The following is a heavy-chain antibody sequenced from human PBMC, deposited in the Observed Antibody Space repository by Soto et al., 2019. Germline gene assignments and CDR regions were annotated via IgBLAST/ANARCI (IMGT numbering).Heavy chain of an antibody. J-gene: IGHJ4*02. V-gene: IGHV3-30*18. CDR3: AKAYCGGDCYDFDY. Sequence: GGSLRLSCAASGFTFSSYGMHWVRQAPGKGLEWVAVISYDGSNKYYADSVKGRFTISRDNSKNTLYLQMNSLRAEDTAVYYCAKAYCGGDCYDFDYWGQGTLVTVSS. D-gene: IGHD2-21*01. CDR2: ISYDGSNK. CDR1: GFTFSSYG.